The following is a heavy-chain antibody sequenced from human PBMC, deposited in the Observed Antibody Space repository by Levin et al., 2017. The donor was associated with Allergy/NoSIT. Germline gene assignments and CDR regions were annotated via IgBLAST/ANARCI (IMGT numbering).Heavy chain of an antibody. CDR2: VLQDGREK. J-gene: IGHJ4*02. D-gene: IGHD7-27*01. CDR3: ARHTNWAFDY. CDR1: GFSFRDYW. Sequence: TGGSLRLSCAASGFSFRDYWMTWVRQAPGKGLEWVANVLQDGREKYYVDSVKDRFTISRDNAKDLLFLQINSLRAEDTAVYYCARHTNWAFDYWGQGALVTVSS. V-gene: IGHV3-7*02.